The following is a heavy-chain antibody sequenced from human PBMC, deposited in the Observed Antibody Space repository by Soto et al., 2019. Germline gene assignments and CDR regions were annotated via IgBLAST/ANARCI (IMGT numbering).Heavy chain of an antibody. Sequence: QLQLQESRSGLVKPSQTLSLTCAVSGGSISSSCYSWNWIRQPPGKGLEWVGYVYHSGSTYYNPSLKRRGTISVDRSMKQFSLELRAVTAADTAVYDCATSHAGAHIPAAVHWRQGTLVTVSS. J-gene: IGHJ4*02. CDR1: GGSISSSCYS. D-gene: IGHD6-13*01. CDR3: ATSHAGAHIPAAVH. V-gene: IGHV4-30-2*01. CDR2: VYHSGST.